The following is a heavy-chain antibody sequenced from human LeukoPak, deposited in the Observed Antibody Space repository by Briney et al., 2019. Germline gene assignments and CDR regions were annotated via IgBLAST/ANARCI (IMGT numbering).Heavy chain of an antibody. J-gene: IGHJ4*02. CDR2: IYSGGST. V-gene: IGHV3-53*01. CDR3: ARLAYSS. Sequence: GGSLRLSCAASGFTVSSNYMSWVRQAPGKGLEWVSVIYSGGSTYYADSVKGRFTISRDNAKNSLYLQMNSLRAEDTAVYYCARLAYSSWGQGTLVTVSS. CDR1: GFTVSSNY. D-gene: IGHD6-13*01.